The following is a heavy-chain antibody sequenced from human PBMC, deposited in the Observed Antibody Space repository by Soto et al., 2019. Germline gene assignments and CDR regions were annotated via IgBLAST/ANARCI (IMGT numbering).Heavy chain of an antibody. Sequence: LRLSCATSGFPVSDYYMSWIRQAPGKGLEWLSHISPKSTYTNYADSVKGRFTISRDNTKSSLFLQMNSLGVEDTAVYYCARGGGGGLFEHWGQGVLVTVSS. CDR3: ARGGGGGLFEH. CDR2: ISPKSTYT. V-gene: IGHV3-11*06. CDR1: GFPVSDYY. J-gene: IGHJ4*02. D-gene: IGHD2-21*01.